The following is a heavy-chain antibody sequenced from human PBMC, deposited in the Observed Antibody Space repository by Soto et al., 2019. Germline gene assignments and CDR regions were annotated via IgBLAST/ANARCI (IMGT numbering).Heavy chain of an antibody. CDR2: INPSGGST. Sequence: ASVKVSCKASGYTFTSYYMHWVRQAPGQGLEWMGIINPSGGSTSYAQKFQGRVTMTRDTSTSTVYMELSSLRSEDTAVYYCATSLRYYYDSSGSLPGYWGQGTLVTVSS. J-gene: IGHJ4*02. CDR1: GYTFTSYY. CDR3: ATSLRYYYDSSGSLPGY. V-gene: IGHV1-46*03. D-gene: IGHD3-22*01.